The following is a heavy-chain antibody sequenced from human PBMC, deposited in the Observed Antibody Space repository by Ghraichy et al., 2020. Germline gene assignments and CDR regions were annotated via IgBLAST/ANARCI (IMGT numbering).Heavy chain of an antibody. D-gene: IGHD6-6*01. CDR2: ISGSGGST. J-gene: IGHJ3*02. CDR1: RFTFSSYA. Sequence: GGFLRLSCAASRFTFSSYAMSWVRQAPGKGLEWVSAISGSGGSTYYADSVKGRFTISRDNSKNTLYLQMNSLRAEDTAVYYCAKGFDSSSSGAFDIWGQGTMVTVSS. CDR3: AKGFDSSSSGAFDI. V-gene: IGHV3-23*01.